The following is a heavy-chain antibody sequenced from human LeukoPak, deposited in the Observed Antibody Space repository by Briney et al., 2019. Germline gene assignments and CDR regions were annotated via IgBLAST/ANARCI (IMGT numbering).Heavy chain of an antibody. Sequence: PSETLSLTCAVYGGSFSGYYWSWIRQPPGKGLEWIGEINHSGSTYYNPSLKSRVTISVDRSKNQFSLKLSSVTAADTAVYYCASSRATMVRGVKRINWFDPWGQGTLVTVSS. CDR2: INHSGST. CDR1: GGSFSGYY. V-gene: IGHV4-34*01. D-gene: IGHD3-10*01. J-gene: IGHJ5*02. CDR3: ASSRATMVRGVKRINWFDP.